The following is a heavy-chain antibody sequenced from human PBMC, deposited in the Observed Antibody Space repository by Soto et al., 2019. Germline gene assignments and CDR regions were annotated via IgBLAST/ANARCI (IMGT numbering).Heavy chain of an antibody. CDR2: ISSSGSTI. J-gene: IGHJ4*02. CDR1: GFTFSDYY. CDR3: AKDPWSSSSSYFDY. V-gene: IGHV3-11*01. Sequence: PGGSLRLSCAASGFTFSDYYMSWIRQAPGKGLEWVSYISSSGSTIYYADSVKGRFTISRDNAKNSLYLQMNSLRAEDTAVYYCAKDPWSSSSSYFDYWGQGTLVTVSS. D-gene: IGHD6-6*01.